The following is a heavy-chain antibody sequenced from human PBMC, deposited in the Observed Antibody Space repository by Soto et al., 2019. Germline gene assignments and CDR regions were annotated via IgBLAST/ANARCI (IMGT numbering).Heavy chain of an antibody. CDR2: ISSQTGNT. V-gene: IGHV1-18*01. CDR3: ARHRHFQTSDRVDY. CDR1: HYTFTSYA. D-gene: IGHD3-3*02. J-gene: IGHJ4*02. Sequence: QLVQSGPEVKKPGASVKVSCKASHYTFTSYAVSWVRQAPGQGLEWMGWISSQTGNTVYAQKFLGRVTLTTDTSTSTAFMELRSLQSDDTAIYYCARHRHFQTSDRVDYWGQGTLVTVSS.